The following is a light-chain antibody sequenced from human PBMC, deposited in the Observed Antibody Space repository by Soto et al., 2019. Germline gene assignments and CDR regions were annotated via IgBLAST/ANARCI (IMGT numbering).Light chain of an antibody. Sequence: QSVLTQPASVSGSPGQSITISCTGTSSDVGAYNYVSWYQQHPGKAPKVMIYDVSNRPSGVSNRFSGSKSGNTASLTISGLQAEDEADYYCSSYTNRSTYVFGTGTKLTVL. CDR3: SSYTNRSTYV. J-gene: IGLJ1*01. CDR1: SSDVGAYNY. CDR2: DVS. V-gene: IGLV2-14*01.